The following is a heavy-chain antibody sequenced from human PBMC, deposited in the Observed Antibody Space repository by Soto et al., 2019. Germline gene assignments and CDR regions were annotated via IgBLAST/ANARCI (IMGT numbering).Heavy chain of an antibody. CDR2: ISAYNGNT. Sequence: GASVKVSCKASGYTFTSYGISWVRQAPGQGLEWMGWISAYNGNTNYAQKLQGRVTMTTDTSTSTAYMELRSLRSDDTAVYYCARREYYDILNGYDYWGQGTLVTVSS. CDR1: GYTFTSYG. V-gene: IGHV1-18*01. D-gene: IGHD3-9*01. CDR3: ARREYYDILNGYDY. J-gene: IGHJ4*02.